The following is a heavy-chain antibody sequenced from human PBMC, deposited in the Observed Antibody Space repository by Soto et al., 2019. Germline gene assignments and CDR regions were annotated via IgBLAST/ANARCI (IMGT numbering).Heavy chain of an antibody. V-gene: IGHV1-69*13. J-gene: IGHJ6*02. CDR1: GGTFSSYA. CDR3: ARGEDCSGGSCYLRAAMVPGFSSGMDV. CDR2: IIPIFGTA. Sequence: ASVKVSCKASGGTFSSYAISWVRQAPGQGLEWMGGIIPIFGTANYAQKFQGRVTITADESTSTAYMELSSLRSEDTAVYYCARGEDCSGGSCYLRAAMVPGFSSGMDVWGQGTTVTVSS. D-gene: IGHD2-15*01.